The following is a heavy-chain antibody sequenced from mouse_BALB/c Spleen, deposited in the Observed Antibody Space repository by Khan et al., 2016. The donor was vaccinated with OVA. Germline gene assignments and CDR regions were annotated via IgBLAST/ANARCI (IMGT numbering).Heavy chain of an antibody. Sequence: QVQLQQSGAELARPGASVKLSCKASGYTFTDYYINWVKLRTGQGLEWIGEISPGSGDTYYNERFKGKATLTADKSSSTAYMQLSSLTSEASACYICARRNYYGYTFAYWGQGTLVTVSA. CDR2: ISPGSGDT. CDR1: GYTFTDYY. J-gene: IGHJ3*01. V-gene: IGHV1-77*01. CDR3: ARRNYYGYTFAY. D-gene: IGHD1-2*01.